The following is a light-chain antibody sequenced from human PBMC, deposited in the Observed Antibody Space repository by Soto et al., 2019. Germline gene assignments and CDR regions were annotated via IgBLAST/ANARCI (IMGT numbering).Light chain of an antibody. V-gene: IGKV1-8*01. CDR3: QQYYSYPFT. CDR2: AAS. CDR1: QGISSY. J-gene: IGKJ5*01. Sequence: AIRMTQSPSSFSASTGDSVTITCRASQGISSYLDWYQQKPGKAPKLLIYAASTLQSVVPSRFSGSGSGTDFPLTISCLHSEDCATYYCQQYYSYPFTFGQGTRLEIK.